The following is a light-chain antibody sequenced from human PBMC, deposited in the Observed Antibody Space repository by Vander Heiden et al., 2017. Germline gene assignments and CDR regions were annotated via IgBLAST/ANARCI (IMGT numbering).Light chain of an antibody. CDR3: QQHRNLPPLT. CDR2: DAS. Sequence: ETVLTQSPATLSLAPGDRATLSCRASENIDVDLAWYQHNPGQAPRLLIYDASNRAAGLPTRFSGSGFGPELILTISSLQPEDYAVYYCQQHRNLPPLTFGGGTKVEIK. J-gene: IGKJ4*01. V-gene: IGKV3-11*01. CDR1: ENIDVD.